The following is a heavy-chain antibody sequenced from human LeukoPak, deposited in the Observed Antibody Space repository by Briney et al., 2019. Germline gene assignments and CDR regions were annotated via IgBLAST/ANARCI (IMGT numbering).Heavy chain of an antibody. D-gene: IGHD3-10*01. CDR2: IKQDGSEK. V-gene: IGHV3-7*01. J-gene: IGHJ4*02. Sequence: GGSLRLSCAASGFTFSSYWMSWVRQAPGKGLEWVANIKQDGSEKYYVDSVKGRFTISRDNAKNSLYPQMNSLRAEDTAMYYCAKDPQYHGSGTYLDYWGQGTLVTVSS. CDR1: GFTFSSYW. CDR3: AKDPQYHGSGTYLDY.